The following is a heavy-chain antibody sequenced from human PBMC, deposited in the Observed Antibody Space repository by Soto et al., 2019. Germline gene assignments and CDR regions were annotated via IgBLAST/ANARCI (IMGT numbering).Heavy chain of an antibody. J-gene: IGHJ4*02. Sequence: GGSLRLSCAASGFTFSNYAMSWVRQAPGKGLEWVSGLSGSGGSTYYADSVKGRFTISRDNSKNTLYLQMNSLRDEDTAIYYCAKERWAAAGTVDDYWGQGTLVTVSS. D-gene: IGHD6-13*01. CDR3: AKERWAAAGTVDDY. V-gene: IGHV3-23*01. CDR2: LSGSGGST. CDR1: GFTFSNYA.